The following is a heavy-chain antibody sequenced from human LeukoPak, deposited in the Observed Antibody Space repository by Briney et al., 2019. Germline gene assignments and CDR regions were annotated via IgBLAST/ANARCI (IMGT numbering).Heavy chain of an antibody. D-gene: IGHD4-17*01. CDR3: AREGAEAVTRSDYYYYYGMDV. CDR2: IIPIFGTA. V-gene: IGHV1-69*13. CDR1: GYTFTSYG. J-gene: IGHJ6*02. Sequence: GASVTVSCKASGYTFTSYGISWVRQAPGQGLEWMGGIIPIFGTANYAQKFQGRVTITADESTSTAYMELSSLRSEDTAVYYCAREGAEAVTRSDYYYYYGMDVWGQGTTVTVSS.